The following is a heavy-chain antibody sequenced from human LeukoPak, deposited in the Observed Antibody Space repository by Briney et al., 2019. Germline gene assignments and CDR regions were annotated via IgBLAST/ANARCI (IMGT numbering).Heavy chain of an antibody. CDR1: GFTFSTYN. Sequence: GGSLRLSCAASGFTFSTYNMHWVRQAPGKGLEWVALISYDGNDKYYADSVKGRFTISRDNSKNTLYLQMDSLRAEDTAVYYCAKDLFGSNWYNWFDPWGQGTLVTVSS. J-gene: IGHJ5*02. D-gene: IGHD6-13*01. V-gene: IGHV3-30*18. CDR3: AKDLFGSNWYNWFDP. CDR2: ISYDGNDK.